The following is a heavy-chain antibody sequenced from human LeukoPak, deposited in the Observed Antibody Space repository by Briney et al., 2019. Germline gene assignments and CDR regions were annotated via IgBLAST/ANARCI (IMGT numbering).Heavy chain of an antibody. Sequence: GGSLRLSCAASGFTFSSYSMNWVRQAPGKGLEWVSSISSSSSYIYYADSVKGRFIISRDNAKNSLYLQMNSLRAEDTAVYYCARGPYQLLGLDPWGQGTLVTVSS. V-gene: IGHV3-21*01. CDR1: GFTFSSYS. CDR3: ARGPYQLLGLDP. CDR2: ISSSSSYI. D-gene: IGHD2-2*01. J-gene: IGHJ5*02.